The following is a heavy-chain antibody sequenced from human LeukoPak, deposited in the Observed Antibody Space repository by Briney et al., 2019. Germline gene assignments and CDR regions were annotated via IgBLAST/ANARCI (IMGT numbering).Heavy chain of an antibody. Sequence: GGSLILSCAASGFTFINAWMSWVRQAPGKGLEWVGRIKSKADGGSTDYAAPVKGRFTFSRDDSKNTLYLQMNSLKTENTAVYYCTADGCSGGGCFSGHYWGQGTLVTVSS. D-gene: IGHD2-15*01. CDR1: GFTFINAW. J-gene: IGHJ4*02. CDR2: IKSKADGGST. CDR3: TADGCSGGGCFSGHY. V-gene: IGHV3-15*01.